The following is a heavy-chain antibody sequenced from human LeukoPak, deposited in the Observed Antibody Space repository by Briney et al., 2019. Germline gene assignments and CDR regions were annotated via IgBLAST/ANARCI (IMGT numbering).Heavy chain of an antibody. V-gene: IGHV3-53*01. CDR1: GFTFSSYS. J-gene: IGHJ4*02. CDR3: ARGGLRYFDWLRFDY. D-gene: IGHD3-9*01. CDR2: IYSGGST. Sequence: GGSLRLSCAASGFTFSSYSMNWVRQAPGKGLEWVSVIYSGGSTYYADSVKGRFTISRDNSKNTLYLQMNSLRAEDTAVYYCARGGLRYFDWLRFDYWGQGTLVTVSS.